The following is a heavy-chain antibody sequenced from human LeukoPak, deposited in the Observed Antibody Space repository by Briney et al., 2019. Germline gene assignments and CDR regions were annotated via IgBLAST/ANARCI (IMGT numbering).Heavy chain of an antibody. CDR3: ARGRGGNRLLYYYYYYMDV. Sequence: GASVKVSCKASGYTFTSYDINWVRQATGQGLEWMGWMNPNSGNTGYAQKLQGRVTITRNTSISTAYMELSSLRSEDTAVYYCARGRGGNRLLYYYYYYMDVWGKGTTVTVSS. D-gene: IGHD2-15*01. J-gene: IGHJ6*03. CDR2: MNPNSGNT. V-gene: IGHV1-8*03. CDR1: GYTFTSYD.